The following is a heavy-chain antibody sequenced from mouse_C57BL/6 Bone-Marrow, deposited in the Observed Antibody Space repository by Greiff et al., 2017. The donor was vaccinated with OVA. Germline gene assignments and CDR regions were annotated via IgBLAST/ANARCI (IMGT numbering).Heavy chain of an antibody. CDR3: ARRGVVAVDY. V-gene: IGHV5-6*02. J-gene: IGHJ2*01. D-gene: IGHD1-1*01. CDR2: ISSGGSYT. Sequence: DVKLVESGGDLVKPGGSLKLSCAASGFTFSSYGMSWVRQTPDKRLEWVATISSGGSYTYYPDSVKGRFTISRDNAKNTLYLQMSSLKSEDTAMYYCARRGVVAVDYWGQGTTLTVSS. CDR1: GFTFSSYG.